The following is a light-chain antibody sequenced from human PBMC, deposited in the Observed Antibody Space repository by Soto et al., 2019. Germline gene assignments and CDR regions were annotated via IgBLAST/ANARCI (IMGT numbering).Light chain of an antibody. J-gene: IGKJ3*01. CDR3: QQYGSSPFT. CDR2: GAS. V-gene: IGKV3-20*01. CDR1: QSVSSNY. Sequence: EIVLTQSPGTLSLSPGERATLSCRASQSVSSNYLTWYQQKPGQAPRLLIYGASSRATSIPDRFSRSVSGTAFPLTSSRLQPQDFALYYWQQYGSSPFTFGPVTKVDIK.